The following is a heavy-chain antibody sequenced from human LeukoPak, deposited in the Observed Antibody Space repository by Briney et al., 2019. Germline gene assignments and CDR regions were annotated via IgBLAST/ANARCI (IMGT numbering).Heavy chain of an antibody. V-gene: IGHV1-2*02. CDR2: INPNSGGT. D-gene: IGHD6-13*01. CDR1: GYTFTGYY. J-gene: IGHJ3*02. Sequence: ASVKVSCKASGYTFTGYYMHWVRQAPGQGLEWMGWINPNSGGTNYAQKFQGRVTITTDESTSTAYMELSSLRSEDTAVYYCARGSPVIIIAAPLGERRAFDIWGQGTMVTVSS. CDR3: ARGSPVIIIAAPLGERRAFDI.